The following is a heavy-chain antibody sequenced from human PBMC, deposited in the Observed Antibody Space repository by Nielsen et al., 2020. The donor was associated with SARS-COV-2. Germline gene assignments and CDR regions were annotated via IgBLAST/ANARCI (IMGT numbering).Heavy chain of an antibody. CDR3: TRDRSGSGWYWFDP. J-gene: IGHJ5*02. V-gene: IGHV3-49*03. CDR1: GFTFGDYA. Sequence: GESLKISCTASGFTFGDYAMSWFRQAPGKGLEWVGFIRSKAYGGTTEYAASVKGRFTISRDDSKSIAYLQMNSLKTEDTAVYYCTRDRSGSGWYWFDPWGQGTLVTVSS. D-gene: IGHD6-19*01. CDR2: IRSKAYGGTT.